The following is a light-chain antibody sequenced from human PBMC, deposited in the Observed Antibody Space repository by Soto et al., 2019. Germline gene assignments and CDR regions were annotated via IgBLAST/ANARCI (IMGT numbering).Light chain of an antibody. J-gene: IGKJ1*01. CDR3: QQYGSSPTT. V-gene: IGKV3-20*01. CDR2: GAS. CDR1: QSVFNNH. Sequence: EIVLTQSPGTLSLSPEERATLSCRASQSVFNNHIGWYQQKPGQAPRRLIFGASFRATGIPDRFSCSGSGTDFTLTISRLEPEDFAVYYCQQYGSSPTTFGQGTKVDIK.